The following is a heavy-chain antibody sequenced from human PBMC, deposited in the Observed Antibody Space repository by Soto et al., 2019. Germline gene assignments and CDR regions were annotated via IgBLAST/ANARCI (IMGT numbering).Heavy chain of an antibody. D-gene: IGHD1-26*01. CDR1: GFTFSSYA. V-gene: IGHV3-23*01. CDR2: ISGSGGST. J-gene: IGHJ4*02. CDR3: ARLGSGSYYDY. Sequence: EVQPLESGGGLVQPGGSLRLSCAASGFTFSSYAMRWVRQAPGKGLEWVSAISGSGGSTYYADSVKGRFTISRDNSKNTLNMRLSSLRAEDTAVYYCARLGSGSYYDYWGQGTLVTVSS.